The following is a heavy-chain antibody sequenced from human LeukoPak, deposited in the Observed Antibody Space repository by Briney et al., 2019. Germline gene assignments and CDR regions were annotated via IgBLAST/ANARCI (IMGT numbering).Heavy chain of an antibody. Sequence: SETLSLTCAVYGGSFNGYYWSWIRQPPGKGLEWIGEINHSGSTNYNPSLKSRVTISVDTSKNQFSLKLSSVTAADTAVYYCARNRINPWSSTGTNLDYWGQGTLVTVSS. CDR1: GGSFNGYY. CDR3: ARNRINPWSSTGTNLDY. V-gene: IGHV4-34*01. J-gene: IGHJ4*02. D-gene: IGHD3-10*01. CDR2: INHSGST.